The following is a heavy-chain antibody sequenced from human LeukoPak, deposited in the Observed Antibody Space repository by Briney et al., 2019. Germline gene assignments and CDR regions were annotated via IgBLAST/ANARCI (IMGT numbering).Heavy chain of an antibody. Sequence: ASVKVSCKASGYTFTSYGISWVRQAPGQGLEWMGWISTYKGNTNYAQKLQGRVTVTTDTSTSTVYMELRSLRSDDTAVYYCGRSMDSSTSRLIEYWGQGTLVTVSS. CDR3: GRSMDSSTSRLIEY. CDR1: GYTFTSYG. D-gene: IGHD6-6*01. J-gene: IGHJ4*02. V-gene: IGHV1-18*01. CDR2: ISTYKGNT.